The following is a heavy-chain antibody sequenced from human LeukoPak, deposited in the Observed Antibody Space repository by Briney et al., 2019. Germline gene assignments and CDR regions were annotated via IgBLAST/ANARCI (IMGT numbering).Heavy chain of an antibody. Sequence: GGSLRLSCAASGFSFSTYAMSWVRQAPGKGLEWVSGISSSGGSTYYADSVKGRFTISRDNSKNTLYLQMSSLRANDTAVYYCAKPGEQRLVYWYFDFWGRGTLVSVSS. V-gene: IGHV3-23*01. CDR2: ISSSGGST. CDR1: GFSFSTYA. J-gene: IGHJ2*01. CDR3: AKPGEQRLVYWYFDF. D-gene: IGHD6-13*01.